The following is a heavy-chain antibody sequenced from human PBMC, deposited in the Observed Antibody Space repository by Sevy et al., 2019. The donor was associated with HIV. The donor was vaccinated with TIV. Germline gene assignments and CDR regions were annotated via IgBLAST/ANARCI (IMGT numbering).Heavy chain of an antibody. Sequence: SETLSLTCTVSGGSIRRYYWSWIRQPPGKGLEWNGYIYNSGNTNYNPSLKSRVTISVDTSKNQFSLRLSSVTAADTAVYYCARVFYSEGAFDLWGQGTMVTVSS. V-gene: IGHV4-59*13. J-gene: IGHJ3*01. D-gene: IGHD2-21*01. CDR1: GGSIRRYY. CDR3: ARVFYSEGAFDL. CDR2: IYNSGNT.